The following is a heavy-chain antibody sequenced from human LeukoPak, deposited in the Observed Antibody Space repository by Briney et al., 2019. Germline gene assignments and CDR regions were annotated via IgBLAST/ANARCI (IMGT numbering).Heavy chain of an antibody. CDR1: GFTFSDYY. V-gene: IGHV3-11*01. J-gene: IGHJ4*02. D-gene: IGHD3-22*01. CDR3: ARDRSYYDSSGSFDY. CDR2: ISSSGSTI. Sequence: GGSLRLSCAASGFTFSDYYMSWIRQAPGKGLEWVSYISSSGSTIYYADSVKGRFTISRDNAKNSLYLQINSLRAEDTAVYYCARDRSYYDSSGSFDYWGQGTLVTVSS.